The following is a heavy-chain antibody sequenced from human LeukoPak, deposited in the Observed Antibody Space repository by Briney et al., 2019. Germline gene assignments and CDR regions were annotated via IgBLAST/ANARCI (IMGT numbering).Heavy chain of an antibody. D-gene: IGHD3-10*02. CDR3: AELGITMIGGV. V-gene: IGHV3-64*01. Sequence: GGSLRLSCAASGFTFSSFAMPWVRRAQGKGLEYVSAISSNGGSTYYANSVKGRFTISRDNSKNTLYLQMGSLRAEDMAVYYCAELGITMIGGVWGKGTTVTISS. J-gene: IGHJ6*04. CDR2: ISSNGGST. CDR1: GFTFSSFA.